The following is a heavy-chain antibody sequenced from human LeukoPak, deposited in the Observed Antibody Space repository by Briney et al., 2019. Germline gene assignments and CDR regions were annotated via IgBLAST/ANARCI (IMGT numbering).Heavy chain of an antibody. D-gene: IGHD5-12*01. CDR3: AVGYDWGDDAFDI. Sequence: GGSLRLSCAASGFTFSSYWMHWVRQAPGKGLVWVSRINSDGSSTSYADSVKGRFTISRDNAKNTLHLQMNSLRAEDTAVYYCAVGYDWGDDAFDIWGQGTMVTVSS. J-gene: IGHJ3*02. CDR2: INSDGSST. CDR1: GFTFSSYW. V-gene: IGHV3-74*01.